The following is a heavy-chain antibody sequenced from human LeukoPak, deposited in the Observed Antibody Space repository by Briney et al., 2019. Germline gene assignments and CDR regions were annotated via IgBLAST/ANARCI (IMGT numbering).Heavy chain of an antibody. CDR2: INHSGST. CDR1: GGSFSGYY. V-gene: IGHV4-34*01. Sequence: SETLSLTCAVYGGSFSGYYWGWIRQPPGKGLEWIGEINHSGSTDYNPSLKSRVTISVDTSKNQFSLKLSSVTAADTAVYYCARGVDTTSIAARGVDYWGQGTLVTVSS. D-gene: IGHD6-6*01. J-gene: IGHJ4*02. CDR3: ARGVDTTSIAARGVDY.